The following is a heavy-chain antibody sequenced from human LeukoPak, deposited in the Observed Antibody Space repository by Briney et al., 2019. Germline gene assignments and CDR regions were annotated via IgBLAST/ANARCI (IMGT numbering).Heavy chain of an antibody. V-gene: IGHV3-21*01. CDR2: ISSSSSYI. Sequence: PGGSLRLSCAASGFTFSSYSMNWVRQAPGKGLEWVSSISSSSSYIYYADSVKGRFTISRDNAKNSLYLQMNSLRAEDTAVYYCARDLDSYNSKAYYFDYWGQGTLVTVSS. CDR1: GFTFSSYS. J-gene: IGHJ4*02. D-gene: IGHD5-24*01. CDR3: ARDLDSYNSKAYYFDY.